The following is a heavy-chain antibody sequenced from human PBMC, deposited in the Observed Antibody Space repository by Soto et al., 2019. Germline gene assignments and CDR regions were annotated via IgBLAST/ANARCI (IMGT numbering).Heavy chain of an antibody. CDR2: IYYSGRT. D-gene: IGHD4-17*01. J-gene: IGHJ4*02. CDR1: GGSIRDYF. Sequence: TETLSLPCTVSGGSIRDYFWTWIRQPPGKGLEWIGYIYYSGRTNYNSSLKIRVSISVDTSKNHFSLQLRSVTAAATAVYYWARFGEDDFGDSAAFDYWGQGSLVTVSS. CDR3: ARFGEDDFGDSAAFDY. V-gene: IGHV4-59*01.